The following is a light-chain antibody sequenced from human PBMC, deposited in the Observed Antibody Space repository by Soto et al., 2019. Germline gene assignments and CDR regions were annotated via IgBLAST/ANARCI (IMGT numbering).Light chain of an antibody. CDR1: QTISSW. J-gene: IGKJ1*01. Sequence: IQMTQSPSSLSASVGDRVTITCRASQTISSWLAWYKQKPGKAPKLLIYKASTLKSGVPSRFRGSGSGTEFTLTISSLKPDDFATYYCQHYNSYSEAFGQGTKVDI. V-gene: IGKV1-5*03. CDR3: QHYNSYSEA. CDR2: KAS.